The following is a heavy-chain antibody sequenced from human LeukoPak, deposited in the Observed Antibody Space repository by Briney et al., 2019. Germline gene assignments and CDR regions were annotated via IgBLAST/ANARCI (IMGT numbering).Heavy chain of an antibody. D-gene: IGHD3-10*01. CDR1: GGSISSGSYY. CDR2: IFNSGST. Sequence: SQTLSLTCTVSGGSISSGSYYWSWIRQPAGRGLEWIGRIFNSGSTSYNPSLRSRVTMSLDTSKNQFSLKLTSVTPTDTALYYCARENYYNSGSYRFDYWGQGTLVTVSS. J-gene: IGHJ4*02. V-gene: IGHV4-61*02. CDR3: ARENYYNSGSYRFDY.